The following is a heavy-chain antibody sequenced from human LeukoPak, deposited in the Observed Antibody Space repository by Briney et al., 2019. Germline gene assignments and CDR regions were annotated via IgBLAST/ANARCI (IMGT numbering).Heavy chain of an antibody. CDR2: INPSGGST. D-gene: IGHD6-13*01. V-gene: IGHV1-46*01. CDR1: GYTFIGPY. CDR3: ARESEQLVKH. J-gene: IGHJ4*02. Sequence: ASVKVSCKASGYTFIGPYMHWVRQAPGQGLEWMGIINPSGGSTSYAQKFQGRVTMTRDTSTSTVYMELSSLRSEDTAVYYCARESEQLVKHWGQGTLVTVSS.